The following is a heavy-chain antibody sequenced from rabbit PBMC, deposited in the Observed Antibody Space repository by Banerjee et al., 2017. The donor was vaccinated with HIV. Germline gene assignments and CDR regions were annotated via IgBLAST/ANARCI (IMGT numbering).Heavy chain of an antibody. CDR3: ARDSSYVCTNWLDL. J-gene: IGHJ5*01. CDR2: IYTGDGSA. Sequence: QEQLEESGGGLVKPEGSLTLTCKASGFSFSNKYVMCWVRQAPGKGLEWIGCIYTGDGSAYYASWAKGRFTISKTSSTTVTLQMTSLTAADTATYFCARDSSYVCTNWLDLWGPGTLVTVS. CDR1: GFSFSNKYV. V-gene: IGHV1S45*01. D-gene: IGHD8-1*01.